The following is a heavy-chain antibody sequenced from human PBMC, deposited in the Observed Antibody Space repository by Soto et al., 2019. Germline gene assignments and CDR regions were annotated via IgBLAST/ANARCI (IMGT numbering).Heavy chain of an antibody. Sequence: SETLSLTCTVSGGSISSGGYYWSWIRQHPGKGLEWIGYIYYSGSTYYNPSLKSRVTISVDTSKNQFSLKLSSVTAADTAVYYCARDRGGSTGTSYYYYYGMDVWGQGTTVTVSS. V-gene: IGHV4-31*03. CDR2: IYYSGST. CDR1: GGSISSGGYY. J-gene: IGHJ6*02. D-gene: IGHD3-16*01. CDR3: ARDRGGSTGTSYYYYYGMDV.